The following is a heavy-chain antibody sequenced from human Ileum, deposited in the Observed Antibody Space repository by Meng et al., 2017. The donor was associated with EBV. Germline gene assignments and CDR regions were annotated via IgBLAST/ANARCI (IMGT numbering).Heavy chain of an antibody. D-gene: IGHD5-18*01. CDR1: SGYISSSHW. Sequence: QAEREESRPGLVKPTGTLSLTCAVSSGYISSSHWWSSVRPPPGKGLEWIGEFFHSGSTNYNPSLKSRVTVSVDKSKNQFSLNLNSVTAADTALYYCAAHIGNNYGPYDYWGQGTLVTVSS. J-gene: IGHJ4*02. CDR2: FFHSGST. CDR3: AAHIGNNYGPYDY. V-gene: IGHV4-4*02.